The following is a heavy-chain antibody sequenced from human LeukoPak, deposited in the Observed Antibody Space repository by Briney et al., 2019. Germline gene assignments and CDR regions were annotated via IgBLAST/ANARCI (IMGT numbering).Heavy chain of an antibody. Sequence: GGSLRLSCAASGFTFSSYWMSWVRQAPGKGLEWVSAISGSGGSTYYADSVKGRFTISRDNSKNTLYLQMNSLRAEDTAVYYCATRSYGSGRDFDYWGQGTLVTVSS. CDR1: GFTFSSYW. J-gene: IGHJ4*02. D-gene: IGHD3-10*01. CDR3: ATRSYGSGRDFDY. V-gene: IGHV3-23*01. CDR2: ISGSGGST.